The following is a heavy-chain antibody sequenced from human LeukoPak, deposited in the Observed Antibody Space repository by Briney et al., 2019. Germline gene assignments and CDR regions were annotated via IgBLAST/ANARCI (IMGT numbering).Heavy chain of an antibody. D-gene: IGHD1-26*01. CDR1: GYTFTGYY. CDR2: INPNSGGT. Sequence: ASVKVSCKASGYTFTGYYMHWVRQAPGQGLEWMGWINPNSGGTNYAQKLQGRVTMTTDTSTSTVYMELRSLRSDDTAVYYCARVADPQWELLRGSWFDPWGQGTLVTVSS. CDR3: ARVADPQWELLRGSWFDP. J-gene: IGHJ5*02. V-gene: IGHV1-2*02.